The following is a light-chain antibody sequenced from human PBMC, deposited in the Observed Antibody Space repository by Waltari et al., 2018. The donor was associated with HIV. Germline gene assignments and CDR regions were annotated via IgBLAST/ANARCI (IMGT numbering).Light chain of an antibody. CDR1: SLRNYF. J-gene: IGLJ1*01. Sequence: SSEVTQDPTVSVALGQTVRITCQGDSLRNYFPSWYQQKPGQSPVLVIYQDSKRPSGIPERFSGSNSGNTATLTISGTQAMDEADYYCQAWDSSTSYVFGTGTKVTVL. CDR3: QAWDSSTSYV. V-gene: IGLV3-1*01. CDR2: QDS.